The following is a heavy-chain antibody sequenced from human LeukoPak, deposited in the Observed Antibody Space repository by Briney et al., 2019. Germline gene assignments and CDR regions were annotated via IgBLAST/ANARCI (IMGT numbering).Heavy chain of an antibody. CDR2: IHPSGIF. CDR1: GGSCDDYY. D-gene: IGHD5-24*01. CDR3: ARGRDRSKTGDH. Sequence: SETPSLTCAVYGGSCDDYYCSWIRQPPGKGLEWIGEIHPSGIFYYNSSLMSRVTISIDTSKSQFSLKLTSVTAADTAFYYCARGRDRSKTGDHWGQGSLVTVSS. V-gene: IGHV4-34*01. J-gene: IGHJ4*02.